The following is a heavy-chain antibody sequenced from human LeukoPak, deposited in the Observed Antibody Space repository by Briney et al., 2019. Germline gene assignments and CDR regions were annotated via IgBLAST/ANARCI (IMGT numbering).Heavy chain of an antibody. V-gene: IGHV3-23*01. CDR3: AKSLLTTATGTGRASDI. Sequence: GGSLRLSCAASGFTFTSYSMSWVRQAPGKGLEWVSGISAGGDGTYYADPVKGRFTISRDNSKNTLFLQMNSLRAEDTAKYYCAKSLLTTATGTGRASDIWGQGIMVTVSS. CDR1: GFTFTSYS. CDR2: ISAGGDGT. J-gene: IGHJ3*02. D-gene: IGHD1-1*01.